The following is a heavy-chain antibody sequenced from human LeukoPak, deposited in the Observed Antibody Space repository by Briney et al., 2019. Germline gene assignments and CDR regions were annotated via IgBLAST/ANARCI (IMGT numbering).Heavy chain of an antibody. CDR3: ARRPGYCPNGVCYKRNWFDL. D-gene: IGHD2-8*01. CDR1: GGSFSGYY. V-gene: IGHV4-34*01. CDR2: INQSGST. J-gene: IGHJ5*02. Sequence: SETLSLTCAVYGGSFSGYYWSWIRQPPGKGLEWIGEINQSGSTNYNPSLKSRVTLSVDTSNNQFSLKLSSVTAADTAVYYCARRPGYCPNGVCYKRNWFDLWGQGTLVTVSS.